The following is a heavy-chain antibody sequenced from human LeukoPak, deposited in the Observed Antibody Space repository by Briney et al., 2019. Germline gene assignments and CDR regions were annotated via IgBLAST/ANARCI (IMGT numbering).Heavy chain of an antibody. J-gene: IGHJ4*02. CDR2: MYSGGDT. V-gene: IGHV3-53*05. CDR1: GFTVSSNY. D-gene: IGHD3-22*01. CDR3: ARARQYYYDSSGYLDY. Sequence: GGSLRLSCAASGFTVSSNYMSWIRQAPGKGLEWVSVMYSGGDTYYADSVKGRFTISRDNSKNTLYLQMNSLRAEDTAVYYCARARQYYYDSSGYLDYWGQGTLVTVSS.